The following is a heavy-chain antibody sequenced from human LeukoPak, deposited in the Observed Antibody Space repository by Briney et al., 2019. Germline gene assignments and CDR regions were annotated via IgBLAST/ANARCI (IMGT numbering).Heavy chain of an antibody. V-gene: IGHV3-30*18. D-gene: IGHD3-10*01. Sequence: GGSLRLSCAASGFTFSSYGMHWVRQAPGKGLEWVAVISYDGSNKYYADSVKGRFTISRDNSKNTLYLQMNSLRAEDTAVYYCAKDRVTMVRGVTGSFDYWGQGTLVTVSS. CDR2: ISYDGSNK. J-gene: IGHJ4*02. CDR1: GFTFSSYG. CDR3: AKDRVTMVRGVTGSFDY.